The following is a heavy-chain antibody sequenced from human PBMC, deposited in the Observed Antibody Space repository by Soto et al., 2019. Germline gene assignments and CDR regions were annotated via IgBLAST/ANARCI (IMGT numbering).Heavy chain of an antibody. CDR1: GFTFSSYW. Sequence: GGSLSLSCAASGFTFSSYWMTWVRQAPGKGLEWVSNIKQDGGEKYYVDSVKGRFSISRDNAKNSLYLQMNSLRAEDTAVYYYSRELGYCSGGSCYRGAFDIWGQGTMVTVSS. CDR3: SRELGYCSGGSCYRGAFDI. D-gene: IGHD2-15*01. J-gene: IGHJ3*02. CDR2: IKQDGGEK. V-gene: IGHV3-7*01.